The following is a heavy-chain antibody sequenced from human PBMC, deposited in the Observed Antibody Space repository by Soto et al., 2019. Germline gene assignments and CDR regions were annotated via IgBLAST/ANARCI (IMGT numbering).Heavy chain of an antibody. CDR2: ISGSGGST. Sequence: GGSLRLSCAASGFTFSSYAMSWVRQAPGKGLEWVSAISGSGGSTYYADSVKGRFTISRDNSKNTLYLQMNSLRAEDTAVYYCAKDGAYGYSNYDELDYFDYWGQGTLVTVSS. CDR3: AKDGAYGYSNYDELDYFDY. D-gene: IGHD4-4*01. V-gene: IGHV3-23*01. CDR1: GFTFSSYA. J-gene: IGHJ4*02.